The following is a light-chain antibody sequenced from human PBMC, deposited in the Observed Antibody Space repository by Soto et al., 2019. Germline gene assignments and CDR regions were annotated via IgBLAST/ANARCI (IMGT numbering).Light chain of an antibody. V-gene: IGKV1-5*01. CDR2: AAS. CDR1: QSISSL. CDR3: QQYYSYPPT. Sequence: DIHITRVPSTLSASVGDRVTITCLASQSISSLLAWYQQKPGKAPKLLIYAASTLQSGVPSRFSGSGSGADFTLTISCLQSEDFATYYCQQYYSYPPTFGQGTKVDI. J-gene: IGKJ1*01.